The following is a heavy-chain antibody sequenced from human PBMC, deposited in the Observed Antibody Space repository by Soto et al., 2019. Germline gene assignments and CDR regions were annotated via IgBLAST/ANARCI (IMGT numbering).Heavy chain of an antibody. CDR2: IYYSGST. V-gene: IGHV4-39*01. Sequence: NPXGTLSLSCTVSGGSISSSSYYWGWIRQPPGKGLEWIGSIYYSGSTYYNPSLKSRVTISVDTSKNQFSLKLSSVTAADTAVYYCAGMARDYYYYYGMDVWGQGTTVTVSS. D-gene: IGHD5-12*01. CDR3: AGMARDYYYYYGMDV. CDR1: GGSISSSSYY. J-gene: IGHJ6*02.